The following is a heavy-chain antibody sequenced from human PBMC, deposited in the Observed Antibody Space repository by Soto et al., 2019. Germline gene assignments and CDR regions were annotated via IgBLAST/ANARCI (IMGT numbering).Heavy chain of an antibody. D-gene: IGHD2-15*01. CDR2: IRSKGGSRNA. J-gene: IGHJ5*02. CDR3: TYXTASCSGGRCYSLGFDA. V-gene: IGHV3-15*01. Sequence: PGGSLRLSCDASGFTVTNAWMSWVRQAPGKGLEWLARIRSKGGSRNADYVTPVKGRFTFDKDDSKKTLYLHMHSLKNEATAYYYCTYXTASCSGGRCYSLGFDAWGQGTVVTVSS. CDR1: GFTVTNAW.